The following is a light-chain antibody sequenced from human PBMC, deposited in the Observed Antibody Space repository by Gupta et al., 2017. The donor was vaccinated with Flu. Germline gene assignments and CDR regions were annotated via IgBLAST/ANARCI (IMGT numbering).Light chain of an antibody. J-gene: IGLJ2*01. V-gene: IGLV3-1*01. Sequence: PGQTASVTCSGNKLGEQNVYWYQQKAGQSPLLVVYQDDRRPSGIPERFSGSNSGNTATLTISGAQATDEAVYYCQAWDSDVVVVFGGGTRVTVL. CDR2: QDD. CDR3: QAWDSDVVVV. CDR1: KLGEQN.